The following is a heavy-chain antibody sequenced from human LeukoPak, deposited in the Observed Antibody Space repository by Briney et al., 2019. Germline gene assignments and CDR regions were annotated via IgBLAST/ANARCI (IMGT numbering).Heavy chain of an antibody. Sequence: GGSLRLSCAASGXIFSSYAVSWVRQAPGKGLEWVSTFSGSGSTYYADSVKGRFTISRDNSKTTLSLQMKSLRAEDTAIYYCAKTRSYYGSGSSMYYFDYWGQGTLVTVSS. CDR3: AKTRSYYGSGSSMYYFDY. D-gene: IGHD3-10*01. CDR1: GXIFSSYA. V-gene: IGHV3-23*01. J-gene: IGHJ4*02. CDR2: FSGSGST.